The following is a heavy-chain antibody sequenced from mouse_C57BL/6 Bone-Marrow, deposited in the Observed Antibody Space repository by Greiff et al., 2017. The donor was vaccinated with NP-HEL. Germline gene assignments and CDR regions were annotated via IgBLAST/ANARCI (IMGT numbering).Heavy chain of an antibody. V-gene: IGHV1-5*01. J-gene: IGHJ4*01. CDR2: IYPGNSDT. Sequence: EVQGVESGTVLARPGASVKMSCKTSGYTFTSYWMHWVKQRPGQGLEWIGAIYPGNSDTSYNQKFKGKAKLTAVTSASTAYMELSSLTNEDSAVYYCTENYSNYYAMDYWGQGTSVTVSS. CDR1: GYTFTSYW. CDR3: TENYSNYYAMDY. D-gene: IGHD2-5*01.